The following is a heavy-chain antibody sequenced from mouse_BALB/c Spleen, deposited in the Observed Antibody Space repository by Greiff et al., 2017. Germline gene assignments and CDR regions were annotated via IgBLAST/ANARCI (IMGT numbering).Heavy chain of an antibody. CDR3: ARPYGYAAWFAY. J-gene: IGHJ3*01. Sequence: QVTLKESGPGILQPSQTLSLTCSFSGFSLSTSGMGVSWIRQPSGKGLEWLAHIYWDNDKRDNPSLKSRLTISTDTSRNQVFLKITSVDTADTATYYCARPYGYAAWFAYWGQGTLVTVSA. D-gene: IGHD2-2*01. V-gene: IGHV8-12*01. CDR2: IYWDNDK. CDR1: GFSLSTSGMG.